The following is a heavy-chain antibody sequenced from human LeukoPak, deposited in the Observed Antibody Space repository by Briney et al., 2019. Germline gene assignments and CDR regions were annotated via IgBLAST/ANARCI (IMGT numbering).Heavy chain of an antibody. V-gene: IGHV4-4*07. CDR3: AREIAVAGTGYFDY. CDR1: GSSISSYY. Sequence: KPSETLSLTCTVSGSSISSYYWSWIRQPAGKGLEWIGRIYTSGSTNYNPSLKSRVTMSVDTSKNQFSLKLSSVTAADTAVYYCAREIAVAGTGYFDYWGQGTLVTVSS. CDR2: IYTSGST. J-gene: IGHJ4*02. D-gene: IGHD6-19*01.